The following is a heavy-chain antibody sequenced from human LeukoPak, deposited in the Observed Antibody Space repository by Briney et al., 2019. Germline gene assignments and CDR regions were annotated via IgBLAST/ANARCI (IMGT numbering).Heavy chain of an antibody. V-gene: IGHV4-30-4*01. Sequence: SETLSLTCTVSGGSISSGDYYWSWIRQPPGKGLEWIGYIYYSGSTYYNPSLKCRVTISVDTSKNQFSLKLSSVTAADTAVYYCATYYPPYYFDYWGQGTLVTVSS. D-gene: IGHD3-10*01. CDR2: IYYSGST. CDR1: GGSISSGDYY. CDR3: ATYYPPYYFDY. J-gene: IGHJ4*02.